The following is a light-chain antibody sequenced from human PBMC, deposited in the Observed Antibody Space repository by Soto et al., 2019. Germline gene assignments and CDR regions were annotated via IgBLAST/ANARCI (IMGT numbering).Light chain of an antibody. V-gene: IGKV1-5*03. CDR2: KAS. Sequence: DLQMTQSPSTLSASVGDRVTITCRASQSISSWLAWYQQKPGKAPKLLIYKASSLESGVPSRFSGSGSGTEFTLTISSLQPDDFATYYCQQYNSLSITFGQGTRLEIK. CDR3: QQYNSLSIT. J-gene: IGKJ5*01. CDR1: QSISSW.